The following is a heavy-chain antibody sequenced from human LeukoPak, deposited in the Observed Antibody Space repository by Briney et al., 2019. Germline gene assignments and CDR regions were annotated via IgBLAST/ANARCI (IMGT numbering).Heavy chain of an antibody. CDR1: GGTFSSYA. CDR3: AREPYCGGDCYPSDDAFDI. J-gene: IGHJ3*02. D-gene: IGHD2-21*02. CDR2: IIPILGIT. Sequence: SVKVSCKASGGTFSSYASTWVRQAPGQGLEWMGRIIPILGITSYAQKFQDRVTITADESTSTAYMELSSLRSEDTAVYYCAREPYCGGDCYPSDDAFDIWGQGTMVTVSS. V-gene: IGHV1-69*04.